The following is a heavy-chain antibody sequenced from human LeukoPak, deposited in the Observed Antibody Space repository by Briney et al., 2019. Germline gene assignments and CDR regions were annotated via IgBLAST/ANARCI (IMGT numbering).Heavy chain of an antibody. J-gene: IGHJ4*02. CDR2: ISVSGGTT. CDR3: AILKSGY. Sequence: PGGSLRLSCAASGFTFSNYVMTWVRQAPGKGLDWVSGISVSGGTTYYADSVKGQFTISRDNSKDTLYLQMNSLRVDDTAIYYCAILKSGYWGQGTLVTVSS. V-gene: IGHV3-23*01. CDR1: GFTFSNYV. D-gene: IGHD7-27*01.